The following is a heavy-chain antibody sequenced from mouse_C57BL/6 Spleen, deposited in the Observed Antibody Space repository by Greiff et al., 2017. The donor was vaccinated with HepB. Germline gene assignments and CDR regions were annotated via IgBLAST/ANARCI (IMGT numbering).Heavy chain of an antibody. D-gene: IGHD4-1*01. J-gene: IGHJ2*01. Sequence: QVQLQQPGAELVKPGASVKMSCKASGYTFTSYWITWVKQRPGQGLEWIGDIYPGSGSTNYNEKFKSKATLTVDTSSSTAYMQLSSLTSGDSAVYYCAREGLTGYYFDYWGQGTTLTVSS. CDR2: IYPGSGST. V-gene: IGHV1-55*01. CDR3: AREGLTGYYFDY. CDR1: GYTFTSYW.